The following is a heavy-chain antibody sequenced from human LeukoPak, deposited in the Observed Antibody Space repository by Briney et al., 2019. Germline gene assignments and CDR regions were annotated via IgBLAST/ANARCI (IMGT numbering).Heavy chain of an antibody. J-gene: IGHJ4*02. V-gene: IGHV3-23*01. CDR2: ISGRGDDT. D-gene: IGHD3-22*01. Sequence: GGSLRLSCAASGFTFRDYTMTWVRQAPGKGLGWVSTISGRGDDTHYADSVKGRFTISRDNSKNTLYLQMNRLRAEDTALFYCAKEVEGSGYYHLDKWGQGTLVAVSS. CDR1: GFTFRDYT. CDR3: AKEVEGSGYYHLDK.